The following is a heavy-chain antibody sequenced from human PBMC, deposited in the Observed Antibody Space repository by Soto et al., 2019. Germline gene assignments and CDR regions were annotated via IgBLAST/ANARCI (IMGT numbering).Heavy chain of an antibody. CDR2: VIPLFGTA. D-gene: IGHD2-21*02. Sequence: QVQLVQSGAEVKKPGSSVKVSCKASGGTFTSYAISWVRRAPGQGLEWMGGVIPLFGTANYAPNIQDRVTITADAPTSTAYMELSGLRSEDTAVYYCAKGGLCGGDCFSFFDSWGQGTLVTVSS. J-gene: IGHJ4*02. CDR3: AKGGLCGGDCFSFFDS. CDR1: GGTFTSYA. V-gene: IGHV1-69*01.